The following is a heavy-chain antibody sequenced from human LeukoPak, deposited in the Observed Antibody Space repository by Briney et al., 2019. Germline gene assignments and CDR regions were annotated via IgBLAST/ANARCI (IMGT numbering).Heavy chain of an antibody. CDR1: GYTFTSYD. V-gene: IGHV1-8*03. J-gene: IGHJ5*02. Sequence: ASVKVSCKASGYTFTSYDINWVRQATGQGLEWMGWMNPNSGNTGYAQKFQGRVTITRNTSISTAYMELSSLRSEDTALYYCAKADKQQLVVTGDWFDPWGQGTLVTVSS. CDR2: MNPNSGNT. CDR3: AKADKQQLVVTGDWFDP. D-gene: IGHD6-13*01.